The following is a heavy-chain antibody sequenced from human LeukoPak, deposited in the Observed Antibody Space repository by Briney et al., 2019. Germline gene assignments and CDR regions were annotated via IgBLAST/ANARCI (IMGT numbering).Heavy chain of an antibody. Sequence: ESGPTLVNPTQTLTLTCTFSGFSLSTTGVGVGWIRQPPGKALEWLAVTYWNNDKSYSPSLKSRLTITKDTSKNQVVLTMTNMDPVDTATYYCAHSHPVYCGGDCYSWYYFDYWGQGTLVTVSS. J-gene: IGHJ4*02. CDR1: GFSLSTTGVG. CDR3: AHSHPVYCGGDCYSWYYFDY. CDR2: TYWNNDK. V-gene: IGHV2-5*01. D-gene: IGHD2-21*02.